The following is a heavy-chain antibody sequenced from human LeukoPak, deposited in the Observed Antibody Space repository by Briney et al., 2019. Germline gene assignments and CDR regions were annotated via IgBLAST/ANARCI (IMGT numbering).Heavy chain of an antibody. V-gene: IGHV3-30*02. CDR3: AKDGGVDGLIDC. CDR1: GFTFSSYG. Sequence: GGSLRLSCAASGFTFSSYGMHWVRQAPGKGLEWVAFIQYDGSNKYYADSVKGRFTISRDNSKNTLYLQMNSLRAEDTAVYYCAKDGGVDGLIDCWGQGTLVTVSS. CDR2: IQYDGSNK. D-gene: IGHD2-15*01. J-gene: IGHJ4*02.